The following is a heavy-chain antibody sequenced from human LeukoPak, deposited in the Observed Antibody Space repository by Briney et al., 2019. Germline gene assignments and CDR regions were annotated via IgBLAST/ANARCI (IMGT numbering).Heavy chain of an antibody. V-gene: IGHV3-21*01. Sequence: PGGSLRLSCAASGFTFSSYSVNWVRQAPGKGLEWVSSISSSSSYIYYADSVKGRFTISRDNAKNSLYLQMNSLRAEDTAVYYCARDVEVVAASGVFDYWGQGTLVTVSS. CDR2: ISSSSSYI. D-gene: IGHD2-15*01. J-gene: IGHJ4*02. CDR1: GFTFSSYS. CDR3: ARDVEVVAASGVFDY.